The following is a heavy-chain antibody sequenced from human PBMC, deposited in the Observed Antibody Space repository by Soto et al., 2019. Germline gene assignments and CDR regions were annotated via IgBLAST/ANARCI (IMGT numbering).Heavy chain of an antibody. V-gene: IGHV5-10-1*01. Sequence: GESLKISCKGSGYSFAGYWITWVRQMPGKGLEWMGRIDPSDSQTYYSPSFRGHVTISAAKSITTVFLQWSSLRASDTAMYYCARQIYDSDSGPNFQYYFDSWSQGTLVTVSS. J-gene: IGHJ4*02. CDR1: GYSFAGYW. CDR3: ARQIYDSDSGPNFQYYFDS. D-gene: IGHD3-22*01. CDR2: IDPSDSQT.